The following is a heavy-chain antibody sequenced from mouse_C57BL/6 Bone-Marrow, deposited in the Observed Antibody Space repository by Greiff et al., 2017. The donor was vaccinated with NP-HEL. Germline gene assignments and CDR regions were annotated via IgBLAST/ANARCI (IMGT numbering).Heavy chain of an antibody. CDR1: GFSLTSYG. CDR3: ARQKGYLYYYAMDY. Sequence: QVQLKESGPGLVAPSQSLSITCTVSGFSLTSYGVHWVRQPPGKGLEWLVVIWSDGSTTYNSALKSRLSISKDNSKSQVFLKMNSLQTDDTAMYYCARQKGYLYYYAMDYWGQGTSVTVSS. J-gene: IGHJ4*01. D-gene: IGHD5-1*01. V-gene: IGHV2-6-1*01. CDR2: IWSDGST.